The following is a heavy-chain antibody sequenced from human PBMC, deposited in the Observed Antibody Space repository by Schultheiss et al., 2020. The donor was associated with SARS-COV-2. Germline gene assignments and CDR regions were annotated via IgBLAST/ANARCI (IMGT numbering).Heavy chain of an antibody. D-gene: IGHD1-26*01. CDR3: ARLPLGATTSFDY. Sequence: GSLRLSCAVSGGSISSSNWWGWVRQPPGKGLEWIGEIYYSGSTYYNPSLKSRVTISVDTSKNQFSLKLSSVTAADTAVYYCARLPLGATTSFDYWGQGTLVTVSS. CDR2: IYYSGST. J-gene: IGHJ4*02. V-gene: IGHV4-4*02. CDR1: GGSISSSNW.